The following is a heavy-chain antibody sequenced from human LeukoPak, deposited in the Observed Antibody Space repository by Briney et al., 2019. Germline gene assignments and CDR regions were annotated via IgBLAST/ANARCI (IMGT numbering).Heavy chain of an antibody. CDR1: GYSFTSYW. D-gene: IGHD6-6*01. CDR3: ATSSYSSSSPGWFDP. V-gene: IGHV5-51*01. CDR2: IYPGDSDT. J-gene: IGHJ5*02. Sequence: GESLKISCKGSGYSFTSYWIGWVRQMPGKGLEWMGIIYPGDSDTRYSPSFQAQVTISADKSISTAYLQWSSLKASDTAMYYCATSSYSSSSPGWFDPWGQGTLVTVSS.